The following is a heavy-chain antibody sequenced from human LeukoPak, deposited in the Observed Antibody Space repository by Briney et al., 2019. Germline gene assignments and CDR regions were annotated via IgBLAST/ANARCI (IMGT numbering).Heavy chain of an antibody. CDR3: ARGVRYYDYVWGSYRYYVFDY. J-gene: IGHJ4*02. D-gene: IGHD3-16*02. CDR2: TYYRSKWYN. CDR1: GDSVSSNSAA. Sequence: SQTLSLTCAISGDSVSSNSAAWNWIRQSPSRGLEWLGRTYYRSKWYNDYTVSVKSRITINPDTSKNQFSLKLSSVTAADTAVYYCARGVRYYDYVWGSYRYYVFDYWGQGTLVTVSS. V-gene: IGHV6-1*01.